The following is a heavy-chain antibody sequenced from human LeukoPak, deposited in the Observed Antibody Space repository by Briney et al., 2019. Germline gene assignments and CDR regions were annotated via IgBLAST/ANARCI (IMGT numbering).Heavy chain of an antibody. CDR1: GGSFSGYY. CDR2: VNHSGST. Sequence: PSETLSLTCAVYGGSFSGYYWNWIRQPPGKGLEWIGEVNHSGSTNYNPSLKNRVTISVDTSKNQFSLKLNSVTAADTAVYYCASRPTPPYYYYYMDVWGKGTTVTVSS. D-gene: IGHD4-23*01. V-gene: IGHV4-34*01. CDR3: ASRPTPPYYYYYMDV. J-gene: IGHJ6*03.